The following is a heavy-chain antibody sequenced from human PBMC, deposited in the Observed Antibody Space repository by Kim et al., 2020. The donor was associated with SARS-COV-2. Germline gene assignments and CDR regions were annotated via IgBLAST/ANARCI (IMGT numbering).Heavy chain of an antibody. V-gene: IGHV3-23*01. CDR1: GFTFSSYA. J-gene: IGHJ6*02. D-gene: IGHD6-19*01. CDR3: AKDNIQWLVPDYYYNYGMDV. CDR2: ISGSGGST. Sequence: GGSLRLSCAASGFTFSSYAMSWVRQAPGKGLEWVSTISGSGGSTYYADSVKGRFTISRDNSKNTLYLQMNSLRAEDTAVYYCAKDNIQWLVPDYYYNYGMDVWGQGTTVTVSS.